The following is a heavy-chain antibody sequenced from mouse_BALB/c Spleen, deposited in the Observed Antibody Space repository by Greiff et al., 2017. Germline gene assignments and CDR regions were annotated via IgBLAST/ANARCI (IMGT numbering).Heavy chain of an antibody. CDR2: ISSGSSTI. J-gene: IGHJ2*01. CDR1: GFTFSSFG. CDR3: ARGGYYGTVDY. Sequence: EVNLVESGGGLVQPGGSRKLSCAASGFTFSSFGMHWVRQAPEKGLEWVAYISSGSSTIYYADTVKGRFTIPRDNPKNTLFLQMTSLRSEDTAMYYCARGGYYGTVDYWGQGTTLTVSS. V-gene: IGHV5-17*02. D-gene: IGHD1-1*01.